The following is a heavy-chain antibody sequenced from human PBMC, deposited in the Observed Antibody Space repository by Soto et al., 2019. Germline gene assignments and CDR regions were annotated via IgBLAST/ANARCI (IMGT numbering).Heavy chain of an antibody. V-gene: IGHV1-69*05. CDR1: GVTFSSYA. Sequence: GASVKVSCKASGVTFSSYAISWVRQAPGQGLEWMGWIIPIFGTANYAQKFQGRVTMATDTSTTTAYMELRSLRAEDAAVYYCAKDRPVNWNPQSPDNWFDSWGQGTLVTVSS. J-gene: IGHJ5*01. D-gene: IGHD1-1*01. CDR2: IIPIFGTA. CDR3: AKDRPVNWNPQSPDNWFDS.